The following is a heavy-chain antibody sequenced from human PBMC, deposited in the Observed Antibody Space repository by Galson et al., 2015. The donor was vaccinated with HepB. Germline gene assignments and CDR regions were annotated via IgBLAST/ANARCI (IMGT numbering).Heavy chain of an antibody. CDR1: GFTFRNYG. Sequence: SLRLSCAASGFTFRNYGMHWVRQAPGKGLEWVAVIWYDGSIKYYADSLQGRFTISRDNSKNTLYLQMNSLRAEDTAVYYCARLTIFEYYYGLDVWGQGTTVTVSS. CDR3: ARLTIFEYYYGLDV. V-gene: IGHV3-33*01. J-gene: IGHJ6*02. D-gene: IGHD3-3*01. CDR2: IWYDGSIK.